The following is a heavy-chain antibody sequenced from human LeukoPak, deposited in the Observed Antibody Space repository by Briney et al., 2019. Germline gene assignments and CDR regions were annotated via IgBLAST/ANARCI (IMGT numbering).Heavy chain of an antibody. CDR3: ARGAPPTRIGARRFDY. J-gene: IGHJ4*02. CDR1: GYRLTNYY. V-gene: IGHV1-46*01. CDR2: INPSGGST. Sequence: ASGKVSCKAFGYRLTNYYVHWVRQAPGQGLEWMGEINPSGGSTSYAQKFQGRITVTRDTYTNTVYMDLSSLRSEDTATYYCARGAPPTRIGARRFDYWGQGSLLTVAS. D-gene: IGHD6-6*01.